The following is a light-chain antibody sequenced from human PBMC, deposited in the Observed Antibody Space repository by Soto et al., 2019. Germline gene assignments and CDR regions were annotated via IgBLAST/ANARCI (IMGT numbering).Light chain of an antibody. Sequence: QSVLTQPASVSGSPGQSITISCTGTSGDVDAFDYVSWYQQHPGKAPKLMIFEVSDRPSGVSDRFSGSKSGSTASLTISGLQAEDEADYFCTSFTSSSTQVF. CDR2: EVS. J-gene: IGLJ1*01. V-gene: IGLV2-14*01. CDR1: SGDVDAFDY. CDR3: TSFTSSSTQV.